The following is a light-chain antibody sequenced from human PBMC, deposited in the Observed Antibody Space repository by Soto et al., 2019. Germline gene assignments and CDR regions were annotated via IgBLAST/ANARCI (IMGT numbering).Light chain of an antibody. CDR3: HQYAASPLT. CDR1: QSVGRNF. CDR2: GAS. V-gene: IGKV3-20*01. J-gene: IGKJ4*01. Sequence: EIVLTQSPGTLSLSPGESTTLSCRASQSVGRNFLAWYQQKPGRAPRLLIHGASYRATGVPDRFSGSGSETDFTLTISRLEPEAFAVYYCHQYAASPLTFVGGTKVDIK.